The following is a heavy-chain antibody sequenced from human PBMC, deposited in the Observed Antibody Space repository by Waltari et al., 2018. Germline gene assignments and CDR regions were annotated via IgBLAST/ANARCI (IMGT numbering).Heavy chain of an antibody. CDR1: GYTFTSYD. CDR3: ARVPLAARNYFDY. J-gene: IGHJ4*02. V-gene: IGHV1-69*10. Sequence: QVQLVQSGAEVKKPGASVKVSCKASGYTFTSYDINWVRQAPGQGLEWMGGIIPILGIANYAQKFQGRVTITADESTSTAYMELSSLRSEDTAVYYCARVPLAARNYFDYWGQGTLVTVSS. CDR2: IIPILGIA. D-gene: IGHD6-6*01.